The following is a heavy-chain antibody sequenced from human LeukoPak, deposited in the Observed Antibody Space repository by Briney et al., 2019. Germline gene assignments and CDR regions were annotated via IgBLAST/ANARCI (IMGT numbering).Heavy chain of an antibody. CDR2: IYYSGST. CDR3: ARAGSGNRGNMDV. V-gene: IGHV4-59*12. CDR1: GGSISSYY. J-gene: IGHJ6*03. Sequence: SETLSLTCTVSGGSISSYYWSWIRQPPGKGLEWIGYIYYSGSTNCNPSLMSRVTISVDTSKNQFSLKLNSVTAADTAVYYCARAGSGNRGNMDVWGKGTTVTVS. D-gene: IGHD3-3*01.